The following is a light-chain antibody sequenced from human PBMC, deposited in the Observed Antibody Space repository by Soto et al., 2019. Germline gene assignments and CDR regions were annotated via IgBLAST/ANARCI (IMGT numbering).Light chain of an antibody. V-gene: IGLV1-40*01. CDR2: GNT. CDR3: SSYAGGHNPS. Sequence: QSVLTQPPSVSGAPGRRVTISCTGSNSNIGAGYDVHWYQQLPGTAPKLLIYGNTNRPSGVPDRFSGSKSGTSASLAITGLQADDEADYYCSSYAGGHNPSFGTGTKLTVL. CDR1: NSNIGAGYD. J-gene: IGLJ1*01.